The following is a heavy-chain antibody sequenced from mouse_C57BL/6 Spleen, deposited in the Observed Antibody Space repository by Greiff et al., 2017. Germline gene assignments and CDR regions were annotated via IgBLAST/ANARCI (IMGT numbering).Heavy chain of an antibody. J-gene: IGHJ3*01. V-gene: IGHV1-22*01. Sequence: VQLKESGPELVKPGASVKMSCKASGYTFTDYNMHWVKQSHGKSLEWIGYINPNNGGTSYNQKFKGKATLTVNKSSSTAYMELRSLTSEDSAVYYCARADYDGDWFAYWGQGTLVTVSA. CDR2: INPNNGGT. D-gene: IGHD2-4*01. CDR3: ARADYDGDWFAY. CDR1: GYTFTDYN.